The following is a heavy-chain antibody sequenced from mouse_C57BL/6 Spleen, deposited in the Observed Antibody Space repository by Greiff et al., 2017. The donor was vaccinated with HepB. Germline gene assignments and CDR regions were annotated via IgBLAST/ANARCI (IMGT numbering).Heavy chain of an antibody. CDR1: GFTFSDYY. J-gene: IGHJ4*01. V-gene: IGHV5-12*01. Sequence: EVKLQESGGGLVQPGGSLKLSCAASGFTFSDYYMYWVRQTPEKRLEWVAYISNGGGSTYYPDTVKGRFTISRDNAKNTLYLQMSRLKSEDTAMYYCARHWGLRYAMDYWGQGTSVTVSS. CDR3: ARHWGLRYAMDY. CDR2: ISNGGGST. D-gene: IGHD2-4*01.